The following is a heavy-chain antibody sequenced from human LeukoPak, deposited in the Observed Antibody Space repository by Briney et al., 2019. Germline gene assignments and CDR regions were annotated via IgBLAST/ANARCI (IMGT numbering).Heavy chain of an antibody. CDR1: GFTFSSYS. V-gene: IGHV3-21*01. CDR2: IGGSSYYI. D-gene: IGHD3-10*01. CDR3: AKDRDLLWFGEFLGNYFDY. J-gene: IGHJ4*02. Sequence: GGSLRLSCAASGFTFSSYSMNWVRQAPGKGLEWVSSIGGSSYYIYYADSVKGRFTISRDNAKNSLYLQMNSLRAEDTAVYYCAKDRDLLWFGEFLGNYFDYWGQGTLVTVSS.